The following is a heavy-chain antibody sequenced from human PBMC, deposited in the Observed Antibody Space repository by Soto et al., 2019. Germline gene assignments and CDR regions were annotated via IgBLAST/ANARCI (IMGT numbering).Heavy chain of an antibody. CDR3: AGGGVRGVITRTRDYYGMDV. Sequence: PGESLKISCKGSGHSFTTYWIGWVRQRPGKGLEWMGIIYPGDSDTRYSPSFQGQVTISADKSISTAYLQWSSLKASDTAMYYCAGGGVRGVITRTRDYYGMDVWGQGTTVTVSS. CDR1: GHSFTTYW. D-gene: IGHD3-10*01. J-gene: IGHJ6*02. CDR2: IYPGDSDT. V-gene: IGHV5-51*01.